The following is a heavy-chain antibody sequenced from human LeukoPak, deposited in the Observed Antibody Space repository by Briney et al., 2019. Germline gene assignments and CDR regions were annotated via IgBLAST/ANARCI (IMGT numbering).Heavy chain of an antibody. CDR3: ARVRSYYYDSSGYYYFDY. Sequence: SVKVSCKASGGTFSSYSISWVRQAPGQGLEWMGGIIPIFGTANYAQKFQGRVTITADESTSTAYMELSSLRSEDTAVYYCARVRSYYYDSSGYYYFDYWGQGTLVTVSS. D-gene: IGHD3-22*01. CDR2: IIPIFGTA. V-gene: IGHV1-69*13. J-gene: IGHJ4*02. CDR1: GGTFSSYS.